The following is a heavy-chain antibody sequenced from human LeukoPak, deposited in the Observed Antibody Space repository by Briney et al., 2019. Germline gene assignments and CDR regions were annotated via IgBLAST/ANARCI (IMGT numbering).Heavy chain of an antibody. Sequence: SETLSLTCTVSGGSISSYYWSWIRQPPGKGLEWIGYIYYSGSTNYNPSLKSRVTISVDTSKNQFSLKLSSVTTADTAVYYCAREGIMLGSSWSETHYYYYMDVWGKGTTVTISS. V-gene: IGHV4-59*01. CDR1: GGSISSYY. CDR2: IYYSGST. CDR3: AREGIMLGSSWSETHYYYYMDV. J-gene: IGHJ6*03. D-gene: IGHD6-13*01.